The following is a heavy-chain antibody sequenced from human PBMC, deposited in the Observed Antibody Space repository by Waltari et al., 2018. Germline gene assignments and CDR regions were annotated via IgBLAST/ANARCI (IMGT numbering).Heavy chain of an antibody. D-gene: IGHD3-22*01. CDR3: ARSNSYYYDSSGSNFDY. CDR2: IIPIFGTA. CDR1: GGTFSSYA. J-gene: IGHJ4*02. Sequence: QVQLVQSGAEVKNPGSSVKVSCKASGGTFSSYAISWVRQAPGQGLEWMGGIIPIFGTANYAQKFQGRVTITADESTSTAYMELSSLRSEDTAVYYCARSNSYYYDSSGSNFDYWGQGTLVTVSS. V-gene: IGHV1-69*12.